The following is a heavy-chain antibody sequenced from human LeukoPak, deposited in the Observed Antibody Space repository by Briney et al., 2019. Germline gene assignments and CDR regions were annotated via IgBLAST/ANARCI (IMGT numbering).Heavy chain of an antibody. CDR3: ARVVGSSWYYFDY. J-gene: IGHJ4*02. Sequence: SETLSLTCTVSGGYISTSNYYWGWIRQSPGKGLEWIGNIYYSGSTYYNPSLKSRVSSSIDTSMNQFSLKLSSVTAADTAVYYCARVVGSSWYYFDYWGQGTLVTVSS. V-gene: IGHV4-39*01. CDR2: IYYSGST. CDR1: GGYISTSNYY. D-gene: IGHD6-13*01.